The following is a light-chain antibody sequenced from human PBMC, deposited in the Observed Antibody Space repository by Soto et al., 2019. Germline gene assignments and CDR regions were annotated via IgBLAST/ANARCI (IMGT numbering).Light chain of an antibody. CDR3: QQYGSSPFT. CDR1: QSVSSSY. J-gene: IGKJ3*01. V-gene: IGKV3-20*01. Sequence: ESVSTQSPGTLSMSPGERATLSCRASQSVSSSYSAWYQQKPGQAPRLLIYGASSRATGIPDRFSGSGSGTDFTLTISSLEPEDFAVYYCQQYGSSPFTFGPGTKVDIK. CDR2: GAS.